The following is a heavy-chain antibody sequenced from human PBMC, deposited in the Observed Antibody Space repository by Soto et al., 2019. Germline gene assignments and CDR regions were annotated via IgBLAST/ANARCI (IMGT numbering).Heavy chain of an antibody. Sequence: PGGSLRLSCAASGFTFSSYGMHWVRQAPGKGLEWVAVISYDGSNKYYADSVKGRFTISRDNSKNTLYLQMNSLRAEDTAVYYCAKDGMVPPGAFDYWGQGTLVTVS. CDR2: ISYDGSNK. CDR3: AKDGMVPPGAFDY. D-gene: IGHD1-26*01. J-gene: IGHJ4*02. CDR1: GFTFSSYG. V-gene: IGHV3-30*18.